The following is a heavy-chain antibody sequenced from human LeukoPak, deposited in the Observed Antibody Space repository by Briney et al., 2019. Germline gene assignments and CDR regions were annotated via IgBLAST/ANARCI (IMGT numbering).Heavy chain of an antibody. V-gene: IGHV3-74*01. CDR3: ARGLRGEVGATNTRGDFDS. J-gene: IGHJ4*02. CDR2: INSDGGST. CDR1: GFTFSSYW. Sequence: PGGSLRLSCAAPGFTFSSYWMHWVRQAPGKGLVWVSRINSDGGSTSYADSVKGRFTISRDNAKNTLNLQMNSLRAEDTAVFYCARGLRGEVGATNTRGDFDSWGQGTLVTVSS. D-gene: IGHD1-26*01.